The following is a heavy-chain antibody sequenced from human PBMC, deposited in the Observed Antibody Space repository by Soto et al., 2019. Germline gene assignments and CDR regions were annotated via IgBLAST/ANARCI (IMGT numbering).Heavy chain of an antibody. V-gene: IGHV3-21*01. D-gene: IGHD4-4*01. J-gene: IGHJ6*02. CDR2: ISGSGSTI. Sequence: LRLSCAASGFTFSSYAVSWVRQAPGKGPEWISSISGSGSTIYYADPVKGRFTISRDNAKNSLYLQMNSLRAEDTAVYYCARGKDYTSYGMDVWGQGTTVTVSS. CDR3: ARGKDYTSYGMDV. CDR1: GFTFSSYA.